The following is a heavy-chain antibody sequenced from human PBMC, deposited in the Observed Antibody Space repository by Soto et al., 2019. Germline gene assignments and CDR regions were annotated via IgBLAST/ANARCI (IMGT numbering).Heavy chain of an antibody. Sequence: EVQLLESGGGLVQPGGSLRLSCAASGFTFSSYAMSWVRQAPGKGLEWVSAISGSGGSTYYADSVKSRCTISRDNSNNTLYLQLNRVRAEDTAVYYCTKCHHVLLWFGELVSWFDPWRQGTLVTVSS. CDR2: ISGSGGST. V-gene: IGHV3-23*01. CDR1: GFTFSSYA. CDR3: TKCHHVLLWFGELVSWFDP. D-gene: IGHD3-10*01. J-gene: IGHJ5*02.